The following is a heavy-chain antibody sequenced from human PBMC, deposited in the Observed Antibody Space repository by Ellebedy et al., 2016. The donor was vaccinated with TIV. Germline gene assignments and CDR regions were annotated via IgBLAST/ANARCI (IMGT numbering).Heavy chain of an antibody. CDR1: GGSISTYY. J-gene: IGHJ5*02. CDR3: ARGLYVPRLRGYWFDP. V-gene: IGHV4-59*12. Sequence: SETLSLTCTVSGGSISTYYWSWIRQPPGKGLEWIGYIYYSGSTNYNPSLKSRVTISVDTSKNQFSLKLSSVTAADTAVYYCARGLYVPRLRGYWFDPWGQGTLVTVSS. CDR2: IYYSGST. D-gene: IGHD2-8*01.